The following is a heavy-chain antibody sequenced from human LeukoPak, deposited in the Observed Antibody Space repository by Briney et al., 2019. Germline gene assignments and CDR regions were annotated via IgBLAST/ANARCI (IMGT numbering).Heavy chain of an antibody. V-gene: IGHV1-8*01. J-gene: IGHJ6*03. D-gene: IGHD4-17*01. CDR2: MNPNSGNT. CDR1: GYTFTSYD. Sequence: ASVKVSCKASGYTFTSYDINWVRQATGQGLEWMGWMNPNSGNTGYAQKFQGRVTMTRNTSISTAYMELSSLRSEDTAVYYCARVSTTGRAQIPVRTRRSYYYYMDVWGKGTTATISS. CDR3: ARVSTTGRAQIPVRTRRSYYYYMDV.